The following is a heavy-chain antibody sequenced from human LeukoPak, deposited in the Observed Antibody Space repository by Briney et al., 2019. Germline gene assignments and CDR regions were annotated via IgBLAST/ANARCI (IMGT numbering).Heavy chain of an antibody. D-gene: IGHD5-12*01. CDR1: GYTFSGCV. J-gene: IGHJ6*02. CDR2: ISYDGSNK. CDR3: ARESYSGYVRNGMDV. Sequence: GGSLRLSCAASGYTFSGCVMHWVRLVQGKGLESVAVISYDGSNKYYVDSVKGRFTISRDNSRNTLDLQMNSLRPEDTAVYYCARESYSGYVRNGMDVWGQGTTVTVSS. V-gene: IGHV3-30*03.